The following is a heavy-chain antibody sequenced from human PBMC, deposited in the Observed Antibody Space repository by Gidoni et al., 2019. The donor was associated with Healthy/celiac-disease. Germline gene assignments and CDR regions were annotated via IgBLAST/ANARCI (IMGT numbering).Heavy chain of an antibody. J-gene: IGHJ3*02. CDR1: GFTFRSHS. CDR3: ARVRHNAFDI. Sequence: EVQLVESGGGVVKRGGSLRPSCEASGFTFRSHSMNWVRQAPGKGLEWFSSISSSSSYIYYADSVKCRFTISRDNAKNSLYLQMNSLRAEDTAVYYCARVRHNAFDIWGQGTMVTVSS. V-gene: IGHV3-21*01. CDR2: ISSSSSYI.